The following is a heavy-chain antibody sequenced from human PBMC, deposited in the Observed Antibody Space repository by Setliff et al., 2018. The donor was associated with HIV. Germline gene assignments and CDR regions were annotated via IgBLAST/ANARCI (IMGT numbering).Heavy chain of an antibody. Sequence: ASVKVSCKASGYTFTSYGISWVRQAPGQGLEWMGWISDYNGHTNYAQKLQGRVTMTTDTSTSTAYMELKSLRSYDTAVYYCARDYYDTGGRFDYWAQGTLVTVPS. D-gene: IGHD3-22*01. CDR1: GYTFTSYG. CDR2: ISDYNGHT. CDR3: ARDYYDTGGRFDY. V-gene: IGHV1-18*01. J-gene: IGHJ4*02.